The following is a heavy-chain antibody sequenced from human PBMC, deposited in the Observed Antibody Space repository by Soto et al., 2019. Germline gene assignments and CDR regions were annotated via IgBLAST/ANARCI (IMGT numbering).Heavy chain of an antibody. D-gene: IGHD2-2*01. J-gene: IGHJ6*02. Sequence: QVQLVQSGAEVKKPGSSVKVSCKASGGTFSSYAISWVRQAPGQGLEWMGGIIPIPGTANYAQKFQGRVTITADESTSTAYMELSSLISEDTPVYYCARSQGSSTSLEIYYYYYYGMDVWGQGTTVTVSS. CDR2: IIPIPGTA. CDR1: GGTFSSYA. V-gene: IGHV1-69*01. CDR3: ARSQGSSTSLEIYYYYYYGMDV.